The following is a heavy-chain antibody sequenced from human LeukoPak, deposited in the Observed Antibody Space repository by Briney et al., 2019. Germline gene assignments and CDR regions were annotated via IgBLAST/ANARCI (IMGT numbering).Heavy chain of an antibody. CDR2: MNLNTGNT. V-gene: IGHV1-8*01. J-gene: IGHJ5*02. Sequence: ASVKVSCKASGYTFNSYDINWVRQATGQGLEWMGWMNLNTGNTGYGERFQGRVTMTRDNSISTAYMELNSLTSEDTAVYYCARGGAGTYYKRDGWFDPWGQGTVVTVSS. CDR3: ARGGAGTYYKRDGWFDP. CDR1: GYTFNSYD. D-gene: IGHD3-10*01.